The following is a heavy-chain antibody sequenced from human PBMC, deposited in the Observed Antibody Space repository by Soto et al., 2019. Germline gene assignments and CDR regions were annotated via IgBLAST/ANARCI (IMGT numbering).Heavy chain of an antibody. J-gene: IGHJ4*02. Sequence: QVQLMESGGGVVQPGRSLRLSCAASGFTFSSYAMHWVRQAPGKGLEWLAVISSDGNNKYYADSVKGRFTISRDNSKNTLYLQMNRLSAEDTAVYYCARDATPYSSTWNAATFEYWGEGTLVTVSS. CDR1: GFTFSSYA. D-gene: IGHD6-13*01. CDR2: ISSDGNNK. V-gene: IGHV3-30-3*01. CDR3: ARDATPYSSTWNAATFEY.